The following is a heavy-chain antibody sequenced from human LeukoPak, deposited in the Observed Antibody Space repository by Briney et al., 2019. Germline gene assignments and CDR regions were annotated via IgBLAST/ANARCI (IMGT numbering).Heavy chain of an antibody. CDR2: IYYSGST. CDR3: ARDTIAAAGTFRD. V-gene: IGHV4-39*07. CDR1: GGSISSSSYY. D-gene: IGHD6-13*01. J-gene: IGHJ4*02. Sequence: KPSETLSLTCTVSGGSISSSSYYWGWIRQPPGKGLEWIGSIYYSGSTYCNPSLKSRVTISVDTSKNQFSLKLSSVTAADTAVYYCARDTIAAAGTFRDWGQGTLVTVSS.